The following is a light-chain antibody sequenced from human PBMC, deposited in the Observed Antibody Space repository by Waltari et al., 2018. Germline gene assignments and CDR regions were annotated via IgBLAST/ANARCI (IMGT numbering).Light chain of an antibody. CDR1: QDFGCY. CDR2: ASS. CDR3: HQNYSTPT. V-gene: IGKV1-39*01. J-gene: IGKJ3*01. Sequence: DIQITQSPFSLSASVGDRVTITRRVSQDFGCYLLWYQHKPGKAPNLLIYASSSMSNGVPSRFSGSGSESETDFTLTSSSLHPEDFSIYYYHQNYSTPTFGPGTKVDIK.